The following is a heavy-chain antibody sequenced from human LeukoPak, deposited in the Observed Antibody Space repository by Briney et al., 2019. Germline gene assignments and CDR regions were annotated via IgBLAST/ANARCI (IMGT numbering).Heavy chain of an antibody. CDR1: GFSLDDYA. CDR2: ISWDGRNM. CDR3: IKDMGFDLLKDAFDV. J-gene: IGHJ3*01. D-gene: IGHD1-26*01. Sequence: PGGSLRPSCAASGFSLDDYAMHWVRQAPGQGLEWVSSISWDGRNMAYAASVKGRFTISRDNAQNSLYLQMYSLKIEDTAFYYCIKDMGFDLLKDAFDVWGQGMLVTVSS. V-gene: IGHV3-9*01.